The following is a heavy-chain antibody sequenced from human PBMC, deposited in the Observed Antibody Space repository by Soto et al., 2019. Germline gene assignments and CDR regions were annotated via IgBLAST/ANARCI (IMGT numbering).Heavy chain of an antibody. J-gene: IGHJ6*02. Sequence: QVQLVQSGAEVKKPGSSVKVSCEASGGTFSSYAISWVRQAPGQGLEWMGGIIPIFGTANYAQKFQGRVTITADESTSTAYMDLSSLRSHVTAVYYCARDHGMAHLVFYYCYGMDVWGQGTTVTVSS. CDR2: IIPIFGTA. CDR3: ARDHGMAHLVFYYCYGMDV. CDR1: GGTFSSYA. D-gene: IGHD6-6*01. V-gene: IGHV1-69*01.